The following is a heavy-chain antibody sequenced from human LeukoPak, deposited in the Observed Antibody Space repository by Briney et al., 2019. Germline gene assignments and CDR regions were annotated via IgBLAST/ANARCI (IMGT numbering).Heavy chain of an antibody. CDR1: GYTFTSYG. Sequence: GASVKVSCKASGYTFTSYGISWVRQAPGQGLEWMGWISAYNGNTHYAQKLQGRVTMTTDTSTSTAYMELRSLRSDDTAVYYCARPRYNWNYGWDAFDIWGQGTMVTVSS. V-gene: IGHV1-18*01. D-gene: IGHD1-7*01. CDR2: ISAYNGNT. CDR3: ARPRYNWNYGWDAFDI. J-gene: IGHJ3*02.